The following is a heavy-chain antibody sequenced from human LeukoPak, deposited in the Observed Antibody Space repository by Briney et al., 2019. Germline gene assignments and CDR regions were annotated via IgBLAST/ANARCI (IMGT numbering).Heavy chain of an antibody. CDR1: GFTFSSYA. CDR2: ISSNGGST. CDR3: LKDLRDIAVAATPDY. D-gene: IGHD6-13*01. J-gene: IGHJ4*02. Sequence: GGSLRLSCSASGFTFSSYAMHWVRQAPGKGLEYVSAISSNGGSTYYADSVKGRFTISRDNSKNTLYLQMSSLRPEDTAVYYCLKDLRDIAVAATPDYWSQGTLVTVSS. V-gene: IGHV3-64D*06.